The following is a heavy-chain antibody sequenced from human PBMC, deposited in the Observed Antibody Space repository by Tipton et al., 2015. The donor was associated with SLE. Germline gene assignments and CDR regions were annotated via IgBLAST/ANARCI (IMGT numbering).Heavy chain of an antibody. CDR2: IYPSVTT. Sequence: TLSLTCTVSDGSIRSTNYYWSWIRQPAGKGLEWIGRIYPSVTTNYNPSLKSQVTMSIDTSKNQFFLRLTSVAAADTAVYYCARGPGSKSGEAFDIWGQGTMVTVSS. J-gene: IGHJ3*02. CDR1: DGSIRSTNYY. D-gene: IGHD1-26*01. CDR3: ARGPGSKSGEAFDI. V-gene: IGHV4-61*02.